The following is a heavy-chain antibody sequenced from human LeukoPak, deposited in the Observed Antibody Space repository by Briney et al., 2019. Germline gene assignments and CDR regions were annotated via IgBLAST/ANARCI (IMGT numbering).Heavy chain of an antibody. CDR3: ARAVPNGGLRIIAAAEYFQH. V-gene: IGHV3-30-3*01. CDR1: GFTFSNYD. J-gene: IGHJ1*01. Sequence: PGRSLRLSCADSGFTFSNYDMHWVRQAPGKGLEWVAVISYDGSNKYYADSVKGRFTISRDNSKNTLYLQMNSLRAEDTAVYYCARAVPNGGLRIIAAAEYFQHWGQGTLVTVSS. CDR2: ISYDGSNK. D-gene: IGHD6-13*01.